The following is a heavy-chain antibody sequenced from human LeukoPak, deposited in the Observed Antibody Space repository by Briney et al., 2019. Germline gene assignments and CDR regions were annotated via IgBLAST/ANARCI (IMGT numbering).Heavy chain of an antibody. CDR1: GYTFTSYG. J-gene: IGHJ6*02. CDR3: ARVPLRYFDWEYYGMDV. CDR2: IGAYNGNT. D-gene: IGHD3-9*01. Sequence: ASVKVSCTASGYTFTSYGISWVRQAPGQGLEWMGWIGAYNGNTNYAQKLQGRVTMTTDTSTSTAYMELRSLRSDDTAVYYCARVPLRYFDWEYYGMDVWGQGTTVTVSS. V-gene: IGHV1-18*01.